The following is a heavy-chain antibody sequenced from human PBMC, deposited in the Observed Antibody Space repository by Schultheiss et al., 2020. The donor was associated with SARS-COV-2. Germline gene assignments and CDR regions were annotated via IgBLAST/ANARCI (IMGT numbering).Heavy chain of an antibody. Sequence: SETLSLTCAVYGGSFSGYYWSWIRQPPGKGLEWIGYIYHSGSTTYNPSLRSRVTISVDTSKNQFSLKLSSVTAADTAVYYCARGGDDYGDYFWFDPWGQGTLVTVSS. CDR3: ARGGDDYGDYFWFDP. V-gene: IGHV4-34*01. D-gene: IGHD4-17*01. J-gene: IGHJ5*02. CDR1: GGSFSGYY. CDR2: IYHSGST.